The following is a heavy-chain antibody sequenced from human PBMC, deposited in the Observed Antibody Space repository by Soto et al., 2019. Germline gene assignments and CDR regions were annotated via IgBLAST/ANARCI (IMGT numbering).Heavy chain of an antibody. D-gene: IGHD3-9*01. V-gene: IGHV3-23*01. CDR1: GCTFSSYS. Sequence: GGSLRLSCAASGCTFSSYSMNWVRQAPGKGLEWVSYISGSSGSTYYADSVKGRFTISRDNSKNTLYLQMNSLRAEDTAVYYCAKDDQYYDILTGYYPSGMDVWGQGTTVTVSS. CDR2: ISGSSGST. J-gene: IGHJ6*02. CDR3: AKDDQYYDILTGYYPSGMDV.